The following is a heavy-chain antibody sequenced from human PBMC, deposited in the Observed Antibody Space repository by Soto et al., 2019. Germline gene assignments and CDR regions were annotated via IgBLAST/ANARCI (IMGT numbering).Heavy chain of an antibody. CDR3: ASYRDSTGLRRYDY. CDR1: DFILSDAW. J-gene: IGHJ4*02. Sequence: EVQLEESGGGLIKPGESLTLSCAASDFILSDAWMKWVRQAPGKGLEWVGRIKSKAHGGTTDYAAPLTGRFTILRDDSKNTLYLQMNRLKTEDTAMEYCASYRDSTGLRRYDYWCQGALVTVSS. CDR2: IKSKAHGGTT. D-gene: IGHD3-22*01. V-gene: IGHV3-15*07.